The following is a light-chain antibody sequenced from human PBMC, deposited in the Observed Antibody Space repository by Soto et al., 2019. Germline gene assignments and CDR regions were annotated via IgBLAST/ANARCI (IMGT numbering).Light chain of an antibody. V-gene: IGKV1-9*01. CDR3: QQLNSYPIT. Sequence: DIQLTQSPSFLSASVGDRVTITCRASQGISSYLAWYQQKPGKAPKLLIYVASTLQSGVPSRFSGSGAGTEFTLTISRLQPEDFATYYCQQLNSYPITLGQGTRLEIK. CDR2: VAS. J-gene: IGKJ5*01. CDR1: QGISSY.